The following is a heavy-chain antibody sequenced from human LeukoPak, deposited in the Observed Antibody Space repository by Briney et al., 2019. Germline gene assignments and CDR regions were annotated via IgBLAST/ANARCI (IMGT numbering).Heavy chain of an antibody. CDR1: GFTFSSYA. Sequence: QPGGSLRLSCAASGFTFSSYAMSWVRQAPGKGLECVSAISGSGGSTYYADSVKGRFTISRDNSKNTLYLQMNSLRAEDTAVYYCAKDYYYDSSGYSQAFDYWGQGTLVTVSS. V-gene: IGHV3-23*01. D-gene: IGHD3-22*01. CDR3: AKDYYYDSSGYSQAFDY. CDR2: ISGSGGST. J-gene: IGHJ4*02.